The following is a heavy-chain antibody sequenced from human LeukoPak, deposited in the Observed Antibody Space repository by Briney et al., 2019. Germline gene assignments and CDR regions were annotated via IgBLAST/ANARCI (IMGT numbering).Heavy chain of an antibody. CDR3: ARDHTVDGLVFDY. CDR1: GFTFSDFW. J-gene: IGHJ4*02. V-gene: IGHV3-7*01. CDR2: IKQDGSEK. D-gene: IGHD6-19*01. Sequence: GGSLRLSXAASGFTFSDFWMNWVRQAPGKGLEWVASIKQDGSEKYYVDSVKGRFSISRDNAKNSLHLQMNSLRAEDTAVYYCARDHTVDGLVFDYWGQGILVTVSS.